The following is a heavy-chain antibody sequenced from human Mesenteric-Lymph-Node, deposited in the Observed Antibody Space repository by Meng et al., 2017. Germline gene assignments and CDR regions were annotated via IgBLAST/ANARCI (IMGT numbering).Heavy chain of an antibody. CDR2: ISSSGSTI. V-gene: IGHV3-11*01. J-gene: IGHJ4*02. D-gene: IGHD3-10*01. CDR3: AKRDGSGSYPYYFDY. CDR1: GFTFSDYY. Sequence: GGSLRLSCAASGFTFSDYYMSWIRQAPGKGLEWMSYISSSGSTIYYADSVKGRFTISRDNANNALYLQMNSLRAEDTAVYYCAKRDGSGSYPYYFDYWGQGTLVTVSS.